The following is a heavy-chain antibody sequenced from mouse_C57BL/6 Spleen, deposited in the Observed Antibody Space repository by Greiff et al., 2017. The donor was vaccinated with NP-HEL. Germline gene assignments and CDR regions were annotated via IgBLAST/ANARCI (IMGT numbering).Heavy chain of an antibody. Sequence: EVQRVESGGDLVKPGGSLKLSCAASGFTFSSYGMSWVRQTPDKRLEWVATISSGGSYTYYPDSVKGRFTISRDNAKNTLYLQMSSLKSEDTAMYYCAREAYSQTWFAYWGQGTLVTVSA. J-gene: IGHJ3*01. CDR1: GFTFSSYG. CDR3: AREAYSQTWFAY. V-gene: IGHV5-6*01. CDR2: ISSGGSYT.